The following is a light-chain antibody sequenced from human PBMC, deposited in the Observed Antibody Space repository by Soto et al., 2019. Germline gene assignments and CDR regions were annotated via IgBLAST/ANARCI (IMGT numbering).Light chain of an antibody. CDR2: AAS. J-gene: IGKJ4*01. CDR3: QQLNSYPLT. V-gene: IGKV1-9*01. Sequence: DIQLTQSPSFLSASVGDRVTITCRASQGISSYLAWYQQKPGEAPKLLISAASALQSGVPSRFSASGSGTEFTLTISSLQPEDFATYYCQQLNSYPLTFGGGTKVEIK. CDR1: QGISSY.